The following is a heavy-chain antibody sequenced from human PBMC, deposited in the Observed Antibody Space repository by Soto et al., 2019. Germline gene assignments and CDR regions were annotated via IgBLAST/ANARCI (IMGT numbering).Heavy chain of an antibody. Sequence: SETLSLTCAVYGGSFSGYYWSWIRQPPGKGLEWIGEINHSGSTNYNPSLKSRVTISVDTSKNQFSLKLSSVTAADTAVYYCARGLRRGYSYGYNWFDPWGQGTLVTVSS. CDR3: ARGLRRGYSYGYNWFDP. J-gene: IGHJ5*02. V-gene: IGHV4-34*01. CDR2: INHSGST. CDR1: GGSFSGYY. D-gene: IGHD5-18*01.